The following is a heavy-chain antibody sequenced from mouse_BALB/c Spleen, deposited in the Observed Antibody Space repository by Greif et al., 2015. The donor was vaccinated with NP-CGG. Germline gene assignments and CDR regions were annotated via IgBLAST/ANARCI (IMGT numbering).Heavy chain of an antibody. J-gene: IGHJ1*01. Sequence: VKLQESGPGLVQPSQSLSITCTVSGFSLTSYGVHWVRQSPGKGLEWLGVIWSGGSTDYNAAFISRLSISKDNSKSXVFFKMNSLQANDTAIYYCARNGDGHWYFDVWGAGTTVTVSS. CDR3: ARNGDGHWYFDV. V-gene: IGHV2-2*02. CDR2: IWSGGST. D-gene: IGHD2-3*01. CDR1: GFSLTSYG.